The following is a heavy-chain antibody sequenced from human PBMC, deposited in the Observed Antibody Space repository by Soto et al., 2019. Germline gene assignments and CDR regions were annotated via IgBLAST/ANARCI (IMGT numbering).Heavy chain of an antibody. CDR1: GFTCSNYW. CDR2: INNDGSRT. CDR3: GTTFEY. J-gene: IGHJ4*02. Sequence: EVQVVESGGALVQPGGSLRLSCAASGFTCSNYWMHWVRQVPGEGLVWVSSINNDGSRTWYADSVRGRIAMSRDNARNLVYFQMNSLRAEDTAVYYCGTTFEYWGQGALVTVSS. V-gene: IGHV3-74*01. D-gene: IGHD1-26*01.